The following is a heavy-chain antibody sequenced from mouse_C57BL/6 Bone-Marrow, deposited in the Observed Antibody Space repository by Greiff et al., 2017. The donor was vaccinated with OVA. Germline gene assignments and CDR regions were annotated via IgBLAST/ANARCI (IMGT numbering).Heavy chain of an antibody. CDR2: ISNLAYSI. V-gene: IGHV5-15*01. Sequence: EVKLMESGGGLVQPGGSLKLSCAASGFTFSDYGMAWVRQAPRKGPEWVAFISNLAYSIYYADTVTGRFTIPRENAKNTLYLEMSSLRSKDTAMYYCARHNTTVVPYYAMDYWGQGTSVTVSS. CDR3: ARHNTTVVPYYAMDY. J-gene: IGHJ4*01. D-gene: IGHD1-1*01. CDR1: GFTFSDYG.